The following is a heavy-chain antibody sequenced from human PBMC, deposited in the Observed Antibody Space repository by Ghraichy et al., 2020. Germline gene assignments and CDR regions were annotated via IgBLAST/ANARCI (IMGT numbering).Heavy chain of an antibody. V-gene: IGHV3-48*02. Sequence: ESLNISCAASGFIFGGYNMHWVRQAPGKGLEWVSFISYGSNVIYYADSVMGRFAISRDNAKNSLYLQMDSLRDDDTALYYCVREYSSSSPFDSWGQGTQVTVSS. D-gene: IGHD6-6*01. CDR3: VREYSSSSPFDS. J-gene: IGHJ4*02. CDR1: GFIFGGYN. CDR2: ISYGSNVI.